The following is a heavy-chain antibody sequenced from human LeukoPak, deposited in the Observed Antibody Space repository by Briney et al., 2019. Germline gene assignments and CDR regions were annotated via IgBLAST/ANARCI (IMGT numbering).Heavy chain of an antibody. CDR3: AKKTPGTHPFDS. J-gene: IGHJ4*02. V-gene: IGHV3-23*01. D-gene: IGHD6-13*01. Sequence: GGSLSLSCAASGFTFSSSALNWVRQAPGEGLEWVSASGTAGDTYYADSVKGRFTISRDDSKNTLFLQMTSLRAEDTAVYYCAKKTPGTHPFDSWGQGTLVTVSP. CDR2: SGTAGDT. CDR1: GFTFSSSA.